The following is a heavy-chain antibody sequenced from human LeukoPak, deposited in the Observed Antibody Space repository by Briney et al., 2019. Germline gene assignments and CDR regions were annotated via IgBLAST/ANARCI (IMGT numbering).Heavy chain of an antibody. CDR3: ASRKLGNDY. CDR2: IYYTGT. V-gene: IGHV4-59*02. J-gene: IGHJ4*02. D-gene: IGHD7-27*01. Sequence: SETLSLTCTVSGGSVSDYYWSWIRQSPGKGLEWIGYIYYTGTSYNPSLKSRVTISANTSKNQFSLNLSSVTAADTAVYYCASRKLGNDYWGQGTLVTVSS. CDR1: GGSVSDYY.